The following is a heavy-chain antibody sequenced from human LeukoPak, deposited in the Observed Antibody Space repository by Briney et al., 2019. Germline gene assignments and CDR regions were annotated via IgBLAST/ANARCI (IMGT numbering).Heavy chain of an antibody. V-gene: IGHV1-8*01. CDR1: VYTFSSYD. J-gene: IGHJ1*01. D-gene: IGHD6-19*01. CDR2: MNPNSGNT. Sequence: ASVKVSCKASVYTFSSYDINWVRQATGQGLEWMGWMNPNSGNTGYAQKFQGRPNMTRNTSISTAYMELSSLRSEDTAVYYCARRVGSGWPVQHWGQGTLVTVSS. CDR3: ARRVGSGWPVQH.